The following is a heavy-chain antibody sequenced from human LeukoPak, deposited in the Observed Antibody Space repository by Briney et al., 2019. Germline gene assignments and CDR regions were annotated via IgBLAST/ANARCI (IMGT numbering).Heavy chain of an antibody. J-gene: IGHJ6*02. CDR2: IKSKTDGGTT. D-gene: IGHD1-7*01. V-gene: IGHV3-15*07. CDR3: TTDEDWNYARKDV. Sequence: GGSLRPSCAASGFTFSNAWMNWVRQAPGKGLEWVGRIKSKTDGGTTDYAAPVKGRFTISRDDSKNTLYLQMNSLKTEDTAVYYCTTDEDWNYARKDVWGQGATVIVSS. CDR1: GFTFSNAW.